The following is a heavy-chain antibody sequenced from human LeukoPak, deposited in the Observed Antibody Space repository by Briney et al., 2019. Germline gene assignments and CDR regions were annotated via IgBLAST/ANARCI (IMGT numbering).Heavy chain of an antibody. V-gene: IGHV3-11*04. Sequence: GGSLRLSCAASGFTLSDYYMSWIRQAPGKGLEWVSYISSKGSSIYYADFVKGRFTISRDNAKNSLYLQMNSLRAEDTAVYYCARDRRDGYNVLDYWGQGTLVTVSS. J-gene: IGHJ4*02. CDR3: ARDRRDGYNVLDY. D-gene: IGHD5-24*01. CDR2: ISSKGSSI. CDR1: GFTLSDYY.